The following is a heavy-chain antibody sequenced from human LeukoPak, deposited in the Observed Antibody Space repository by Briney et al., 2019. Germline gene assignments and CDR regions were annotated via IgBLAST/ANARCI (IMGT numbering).Heavy chain of an antibody. CDR3: ARETSGDCSSTSCYDLY. Sequence: SETLSLTCAVYGGSFSGYYWSWIRQPPGKGLEWIGEISHSGSTNYNPSLKSRVTISVDTSKNQFSLKLSSVTAADTAVYYCARETSGDCSSTSCYDLYWGQGTLVTVSS. CDR1: GGSFSGYY. J-gene: IGHJ4*02. CDR2: ISHSGST. V-gene: IGHV4-34*01. D-gene: IGHD2-2*01.